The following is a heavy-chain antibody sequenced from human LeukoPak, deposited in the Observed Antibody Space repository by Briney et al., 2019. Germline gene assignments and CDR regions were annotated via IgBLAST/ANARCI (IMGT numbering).Heavy chain of an antibody. Sequence: ASVKVSCKASGYTFTGYYMHWVRQAPGQGLEWVGWINPKSGGTNYAQKFQGRVTMTSDTSITTVYMELSRLRSGDTAVYYCARRVFSGWGYYFDYWGQGTLVTVSS. D-gene: IGHD6-19*01. V-gene: IGHV1-2*02. CDR2: INPKSGGT. CDR3: ARRVFSGWGYYFDY. CDR1: GYTFTGYY. J-gene: IGHJ4*02.